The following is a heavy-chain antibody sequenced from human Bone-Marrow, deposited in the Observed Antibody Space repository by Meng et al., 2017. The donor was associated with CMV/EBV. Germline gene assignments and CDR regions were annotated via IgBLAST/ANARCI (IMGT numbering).Heavy chain of an antibody. D-gene: IGHD6-13*01. CDR1: GFSLSTSGMC. Sequence: SGPTLVNPTHTLTLTCTCSGFSLSTSGMCVSWVRQPPGKALEWLALIDCDDDKYYSTSLKTRLTISKDTSKNQVVLTMTNMDPVDTAMYYCARSNRYSRSWSIGGAWFDPWGQGTLVTISS. V-gene: IGHV2-70*20. CDR2: IDCDDDK. CDR3: ARSNRYSRSWSIGGAWFDP. J-gene: IGHJ5*02.